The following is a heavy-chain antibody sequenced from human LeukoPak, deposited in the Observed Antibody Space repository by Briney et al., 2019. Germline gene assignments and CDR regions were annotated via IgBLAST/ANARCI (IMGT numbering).Heavy chain of an antibody. CDR2: ISSSSSYI. D-gene: IGHD1-26*01. CDR3: ARGGSYRNIEVDY. Sequence: PGGSLRLSCAASGFTFDDYGMNWVRQAPGKGLEWVSSISSSSSYIYYADSVKGRFTISRDNAKNSLYLQMNSLRAEDTAVYYCARGGSYRNIEVDYWGQGTLVTVSS. V-gene: IGHV3-21*01. CDR1: GFTFDDYG. J-gene: IGHJ4*02.